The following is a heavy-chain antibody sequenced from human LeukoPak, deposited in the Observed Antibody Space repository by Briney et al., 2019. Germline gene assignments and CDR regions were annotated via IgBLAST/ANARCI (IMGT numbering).Heavy chain of an antibody. J-gene: IGHJ4*02. Sequence: PGGSLRLSCAASGFTFSSYSMNWVRQAPGKGLEWVANIKQDGSEKYYVDSVKGRFTISRDNAKNSLYLQMNSLRAEDTAVYYCAREMATIRGPVDYWGQGTLVTVSS. CDR1: GFTFSSYS. CDR3: AREMATIRGPVDY. D-gene: IGHD5-24*01. CDR2: IKQDGSEK. V-gene: IGHV3-7*01.